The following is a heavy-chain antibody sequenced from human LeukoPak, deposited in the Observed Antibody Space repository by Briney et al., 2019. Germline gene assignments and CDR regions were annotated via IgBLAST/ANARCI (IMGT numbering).Heavy chain of an antibody. Sequence: GGSLRLSCAASGFTFSDYYMRWIRQAPGKGLEWVSYISSSGSTIYYADSVKGRFTISRDNAKNSLYLQMNSLRAEDTAVYYCARVIVGNPDAFDIWGQGTMVTVSS. CDR2: ISSSGSTI. V-gene: IGHV3-11*01. J-gene: IGHJ3*02. D-gene: IGHD3-22*01. CDR1: GFTFSDYY. CDR3: ARVIVGNPDAFDI.